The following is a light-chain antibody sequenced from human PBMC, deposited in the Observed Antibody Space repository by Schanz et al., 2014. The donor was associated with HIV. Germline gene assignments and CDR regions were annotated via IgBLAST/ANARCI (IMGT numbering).Light chain of an antibody. CDR3: QQSYSATPST. CDR2: AAS. J-gene: IGKJ2*01. Sequence: DIQMTQSPSSLSASVGDRVTITCRASRDISNYLAWYQQKPGKVPRLLIYAASTLQSGVPSRFSGSGSGTHSTLTITSLQFDDFATYYCQQSYSATPSTFGQGTRLEIK. V-gene: IGKV1-27*01. CDR1: RDISNY.